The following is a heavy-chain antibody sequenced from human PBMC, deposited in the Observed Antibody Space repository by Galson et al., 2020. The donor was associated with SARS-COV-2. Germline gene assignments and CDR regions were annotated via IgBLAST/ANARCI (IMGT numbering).Heavy chain of an antibody. V-gene: IGHV4-34*01. CDR2: ITHSGST. D-gene: IGHD6-13*01. Sequence: PSETLSLTCAVYGGSLSTNYWSWIRQPPGTGLAWNGEITHSGSTNYNPALKSRVTISIDTSTNQISLRLSSLTAADTAVYYCARGGRQQLFYYYYYYMDVWCKGTTVTVSS. J-gene: IGHJ6*03. CDR3: ARGGRQQLFYYYYYYMDV. CDR1: GGSLSTNY.